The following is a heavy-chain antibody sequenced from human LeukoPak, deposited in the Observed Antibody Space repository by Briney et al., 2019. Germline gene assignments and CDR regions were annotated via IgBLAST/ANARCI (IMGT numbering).Heavy chain of an antibody. Sequence: ASVKVSCKASGYTLTGYYMHWVRQAPGQGLEWMGWINPNSGATNYAQKFHGRVTMTRDTSISTVSMQLSRLRSDDTAVYYCARARIVGATSHFDYWGQGTLVTVSS. CDR1: GYTLTGYY. CDR2: INPNSGAT. D-gene: IGHD1-26*01. CDR3: ARARIVGATSHFDY. J-gene: IGHJ4*02. V-gene: IGHV1-2*02.